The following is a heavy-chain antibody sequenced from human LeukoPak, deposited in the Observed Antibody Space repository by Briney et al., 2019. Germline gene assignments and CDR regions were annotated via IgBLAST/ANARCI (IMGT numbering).Heavy chain of an antibody. CDR1: GFTFSSDG. D-gene: IGHD6-13*01. CDR3: AKRKLRIAAAGSDSGAFDY. CDR2: IRYDRSNK. V-gene: IGHV3-30*02. Sequence: GRSLRLSRAASGFTFSSDGMHTVRQAPGKRLGGVAFIRYDRSNKSSADSVKGRFTISRDNSKNTLYLQMNSLRAEDTAVDYCAKRKLRIAAAGSDSGAFDYWGQGTLVTVSS. J-gene: IGHJ4*02.